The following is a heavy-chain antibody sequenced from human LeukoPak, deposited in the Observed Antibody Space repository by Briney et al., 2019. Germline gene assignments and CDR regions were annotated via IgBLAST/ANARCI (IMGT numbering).Heavy chain of an antibody. CDR3: ARGHYDVLASSYKWTPDY. Sequence: GGSLRLSCAPSGFTFNTFNMNWFRQAPGKGLEWVSSINSGGDYKYYADPVKGRFTTSRDNAKNSLSLQLSSLRVEDTAIYYCARGHYDVLASSYKWTPDYWGQGTLVTVSS. D-gene: IGHD3-9*01. V-gene: IGHV3-21*01. CDR1: GFTFNTFN. J-gene: IGHJ4*02. CDR2: INSGGDYK.